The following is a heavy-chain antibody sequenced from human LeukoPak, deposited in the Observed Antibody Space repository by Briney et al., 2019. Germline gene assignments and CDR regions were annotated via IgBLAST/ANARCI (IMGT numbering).Heavy chain of an antibody. J-gene: IGHJ2*01. CDR1: GFTFSNYF. D-gene: IGHD2-21*02. Sequence: GGSLRLSCAASGFTFSNYFIHWVRQAPGKGLEWVGVIWCDGSNQYCADSVKGRFTISRDNSKNTLYLQMNSLRAEDTAVYYCARGAYCGGNCYWYFDLWGRGTLVTVSS. V-gene: IGHV3-33*01. CDR2: IWCDGSNQ. CDR3: ARGAYCGGNCYWYFDL.